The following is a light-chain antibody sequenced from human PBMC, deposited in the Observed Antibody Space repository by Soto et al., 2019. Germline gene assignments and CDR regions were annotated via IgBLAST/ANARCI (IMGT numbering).Light chain of an antibody. CDR3: PQRSNWPPIT. V-gene: IGKV3-11*01. CDR1: KRVSSY. CDR2: DAS. Sequence: EIVFTQSPAALSFSPGERATLSCRASKRVSSYLAWYQQKPGQAPRLLIYDASNRATGMPARFSGSGSGTDFTLTISSVEPEDFAVYYCPQRSNWPPITFGQGTRLEIK. J-gene: IGKJ5*01.